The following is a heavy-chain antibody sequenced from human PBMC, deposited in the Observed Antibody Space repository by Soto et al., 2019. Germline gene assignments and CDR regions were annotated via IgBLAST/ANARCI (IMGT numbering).Heavy chain of an antibody. D-gene: IGHD2-2*01. V-gene: IGHV3-23*01. Sequence: EVQLLESGGGLVQPGGSLRLSCAGSGFTFTTYAMTWVRQAPGKGLEWVSAISGNGGSTYYADSVKGRFTISRDNSKNTLFLQMNSLRAEDTAVYYCATRRDASYYYYGMDVWGQGTTVTVSS. CDR3: ATRRDASYYYYGMDV. CDR2: ISGNGGST. J-gene: IGHJ6*02. CDR1: GFTFTTYA.